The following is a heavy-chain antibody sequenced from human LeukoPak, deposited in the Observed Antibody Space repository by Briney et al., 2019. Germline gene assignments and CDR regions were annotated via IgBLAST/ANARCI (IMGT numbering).Heavy chain of an antibody. J-gene: IGHJ6*03. Sequence: SVKVSCKASGYTFSSYGISWVRQAPGQGLEWMGWISAYSGNTHYAQKFQGRVTMTTDTSTTTAYMELRGLRSDDTAVYYCARAEKPNWGNYYYYCMDVWGKGTTVTVSS. CDR2: ISAYSGNT. D-gene: IGHD7-27*01. V-gene: IGHV1-18*01. CDR1: GYTFSSYG. CDR3: ARAEKPNWGNYYYYCMDV.